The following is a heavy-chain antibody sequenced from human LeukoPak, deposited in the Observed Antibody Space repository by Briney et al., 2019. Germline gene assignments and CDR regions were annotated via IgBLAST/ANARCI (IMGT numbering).Heavy chain of an antibody. CDR1: GYTFTNYR. CDR2: ISAYNGNT. D-gene: IGHD5-12*01. Sequence: GASVTVSCKASGYTFTNYRISWVRQAPGQGLEWMGWISAYNGNTNYAQKLQGRVTITTDITTSTAYMELRSVRSDDTAVYYCARDGDIVATIIAIRYLMDVWGQGTTVTVSS. CDR3: ARDGDIVATIIAIRYLMDV. J-gene: IGHJ6*02. V-gene: IGHV1-18*01.